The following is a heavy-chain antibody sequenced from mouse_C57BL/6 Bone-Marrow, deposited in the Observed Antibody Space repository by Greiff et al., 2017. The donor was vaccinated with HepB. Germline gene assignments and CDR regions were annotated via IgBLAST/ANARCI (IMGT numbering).Heavy chain of an antibody. J-gene: IGHJ3*01. CDR3: ARVSTMVTTGVFAY. Sequence: VQLKESGGGLVKPGGSLKLSCAASGFTFSSYAMSWVRQTPEKRLEWVATISDGGSYTYYPDNVKGRFTISRDNAKNNLYLQMSHLKSEDTAMYYCARVSTMVTTGVFAYWGQGTLVTVSA. V-gene: IGHV5-4*01. CDR1: GFTFSSYA. CDR2: ISDGGSYT. D-gene: IGHD2-2*01.